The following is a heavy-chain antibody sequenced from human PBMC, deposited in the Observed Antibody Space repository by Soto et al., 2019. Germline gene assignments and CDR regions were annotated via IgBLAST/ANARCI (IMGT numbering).Heavy chain of an antibody. D-gene: IGHD3-16*02. CDR1: GYTFTGYY. J-gene: IGHJ4*02. CDR2: INPNSGGT. CDR3: ARNIGPNLHLGELSLIGYFDY. V-gene: IGHV1-2*04. Sequence: ASVKVSCKASGYTFTGYYMHWVRQAPGQGLEWMGWINPNSGGTNYAQKFQGWVTMTRDTSISTAYMELSRLRSDDTAVYYCARNIGPNLHLGELSLIGYFDYWGQGTLVTVSS.